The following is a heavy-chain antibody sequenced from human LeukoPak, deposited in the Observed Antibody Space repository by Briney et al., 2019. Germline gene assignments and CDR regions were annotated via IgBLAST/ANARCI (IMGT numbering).Heavy chain of an antibody. V-gene: IGHV1-2*02. CDR2: INPNSGGT. CDR3: ARDRVRDSLRSDSSGYSMDH. J-gene: IGHJ4*02. CDR1: GYTFTGYY. Sequence: GASVKVSCKASGYTFTGYYMHWVRQAPGQGLEWMGWINPNSGGTNYAQKFQGRVTMTRDTSISTAYMELSRLRSDDTAVYYCARDRVRDSLRSDSSGYSMDHWGQGTLVTVSS. D-gene: IGHD3-22*01.